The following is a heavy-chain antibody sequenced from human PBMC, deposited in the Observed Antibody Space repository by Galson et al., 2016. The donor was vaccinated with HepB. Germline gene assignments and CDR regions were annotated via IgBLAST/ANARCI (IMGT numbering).Heavy chain of an antibody. CDR3: ARELLRILEGNGMDV. Sequence: SLRLSCAGSGFTFSDYAMHWVRQAPGKGLEWLAVISYDGNTKFYADSVKGRSTISRDNSKNTLSLQMNSLRGEDTAVYYCARELLRILEGNGMDVWGQGTTVIVSS. D-gene: IGHD3-3*01. CDR1: GFTFSDYA. CDR2: ISYDGNTK. V-gene: IGHV3-30*04. J-gene: IGHJ6*02.